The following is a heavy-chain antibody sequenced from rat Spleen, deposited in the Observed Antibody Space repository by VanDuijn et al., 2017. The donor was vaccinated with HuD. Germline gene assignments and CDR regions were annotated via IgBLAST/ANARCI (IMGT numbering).Heavy chain of an antibody. D-gene: IGHD4-3*01. J-gene: IGHJ2*01. CDR3: AVAGYGY. CDR2: ISNDGGTT. V-gene: IGHV5-58*01. Sequence: EVQLAETGEGLVQPGRSLKLSCVASGFTFSRYWMYWVRQAPGKGLEWVSSISNDGGTTYYPDSVKGRFTISRDNAENTVYLQMNSLRSEDTATYYCAVAGYGYWGQGVMVTVSS. CDR1: GFTFSRYW.